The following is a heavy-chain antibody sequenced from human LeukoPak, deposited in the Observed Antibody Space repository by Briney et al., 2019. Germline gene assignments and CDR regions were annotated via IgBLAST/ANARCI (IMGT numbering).Heavy chain of an antibody. D-gene: IGHD4-17*01. CDR2: INHSGST. CDR1: GGSFSGYY. V-gene: IGHV4-34*01. J-gene: IGHJ4*02. Sequence: SSETLSLTCAVYGGSFSGYYWSWIRQPPGKGLEWIGEINHSGSTNYNPSLKSRVTISADTSKNQFSLKLSSVTAADTAVYYCARDGKYTVSEFDYWGQGTLVTVSS. CDR3: ARDGKYTVSEFDY.